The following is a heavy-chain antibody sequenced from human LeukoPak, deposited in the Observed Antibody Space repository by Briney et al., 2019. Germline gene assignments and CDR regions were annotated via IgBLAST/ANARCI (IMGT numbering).Heavy chain of an antibody. D-gene: IGHD3-10*01. Sequence: PGGSLRLSCAASGFTFSSYAMSWVRQAPGKGLEWVPAISGSGGSTYYADSVKGRFTISRDNSKNTLYLQMNSLRAEDTAVYYCAKGRITMVRGVIIMVDYWGQGTLVTVSS. CDR3: AKGRITMVRGVIIMVDY. V-gene: IGHV3-23*01. CDR2: ISGSGGST. J-gene: IGHJ4*02. CDR1: GFTFSSYA.